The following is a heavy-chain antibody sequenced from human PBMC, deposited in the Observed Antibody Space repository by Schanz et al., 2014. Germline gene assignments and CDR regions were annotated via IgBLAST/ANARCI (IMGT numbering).Heavy chain of an antibody. CDR3: VKTDAGWRFDY. D-gene: IGHD6-19*01. CDR2: ISDRGDGT. CDR1: GFTFTTFA. Sequence: EQVLESGGGFVQPGGSLRLSCATSGFTFTTFAMTWVRQAPGKGLEWVSGISDRGDGTNYGDSVRGRFTISRDNSRNTVYLQMNNVGVEDTATYYCVKTDAGWRFDYWGQGTLVIVSS. J-gene: IGHJ4*02. V-gene: IGHV3-23*01.